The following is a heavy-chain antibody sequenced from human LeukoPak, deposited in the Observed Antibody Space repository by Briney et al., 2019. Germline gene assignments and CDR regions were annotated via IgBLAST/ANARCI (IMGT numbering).Heavy chain of an antibody. D-gene: IGHD3-22*01. CDR2: IYPGDSDT. CDR3: ARLGYDSSGYYYGSVFDI. Sequence: GESLKIPCKGSGYSFTTYWIGWVRQMPGKGLEWMGIIYPGDSDTRYNPSFQGQVTISADKSISTAYLQWSSLKAPDTAMYYCARLGYDSSGYYYGSVFDIWGQGTMLTVSS. J-gene: IGHJ3*02. CDR1: GYSFTTYW. V-gene: IGHV5-51*01.